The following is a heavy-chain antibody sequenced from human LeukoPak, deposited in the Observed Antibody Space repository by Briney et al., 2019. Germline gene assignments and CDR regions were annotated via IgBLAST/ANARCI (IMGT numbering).Heavy chain of an antibody. J-gene: IGHJ1*01. V-gene: IGHV3-7*01. Sequence: PGGSLRLSCAASGFTLSSYWMSWVRQAPGKGLEWVANIKQDGSEKYYVDSVKGRFTISRDNAKNSLYLQMNSLRAEDTAVYYCASEGGDCTNGVCYIVQYLQHWGQGTLVTVSS. CDR2: IKQDGSEK. CDR3: ASEGGDCTNGVCYIVQYLQH. CDR1: GFTLSSYW. D-gene: IGHD2-8*01.